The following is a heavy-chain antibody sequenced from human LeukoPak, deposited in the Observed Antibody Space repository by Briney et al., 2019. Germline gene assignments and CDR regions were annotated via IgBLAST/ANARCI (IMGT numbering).Heavy chain of an antibody. V-gene: IGHV4-59*01. CDR2: IYYSGST. D-gene: IGHD3-9*01. CDR1: GGSISSYY. Sequence: SETLSLTCTVSGGSISSYYWSWIRQPPGKGLEWIGYIYYSGSTNYNPSLESRVTISVDTSKNQFSLKLSSVTAADTAVYYCATQTGYYNHYFDYWGQGTLVTVSS. CDR3: ATQTGYYNHYFDY. J-gene: IGHJ4*02.